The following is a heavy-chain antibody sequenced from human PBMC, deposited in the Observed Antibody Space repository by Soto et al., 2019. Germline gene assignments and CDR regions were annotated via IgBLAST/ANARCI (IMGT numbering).Heavy chain of an antibody. CDR3: ARDLQQLWLNSAFDI. J-gene: IGHJ3*02. CDR1: GGSISSYY. D-gene: IGHD5-18*01. Sequence: ETLSLTCTVTGGSISSYYWRWIRQPPGKGLEWIGYIYYSGSTNYNPSLKSRVTISVDTSKNQFSLKLSSVTAADTAVYYCARDLQQLWLNSAFDIWGRGTMVTVS. CDR2: IYYSGST. V-gene: IGHV4-59*01.